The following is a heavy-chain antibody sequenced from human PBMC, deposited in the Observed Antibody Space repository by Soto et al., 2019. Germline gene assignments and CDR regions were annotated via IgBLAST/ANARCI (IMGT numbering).Heavy chain of an antibody. J-gene: IGHJ6*02. Sequence: ASVKVSCKSSGGTFSSYAISWVRQAPGQGLEWMGGIIPIFGTANYAQKFQGRVTITADESTSTAYMELSSLRSEDTAVYYCARDPYYYGSGEPYYYGMVVWGQGTTVTVSS. D-gene: IGHD3-10*01. CDR1: GGTFSSYA. CDR2: IIPIFGTA. V-gene: IGHV1-69*13. CDR3: ARDPYYYGSGEPYYYGMVV.